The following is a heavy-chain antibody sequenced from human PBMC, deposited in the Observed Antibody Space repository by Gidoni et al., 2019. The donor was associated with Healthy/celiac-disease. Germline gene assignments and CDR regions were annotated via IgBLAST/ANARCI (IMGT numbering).Heavy chain of an antibody. CDR2: INPNSGGT. D-gene: IGHD6-13*01. V-gene: IGHV1-2*02. CDR1: GYTFTGYY. Sequence: QVQLVQSGAEVKKPGASVKVSCQASGYTFTGYYMHWVRQAPGQGLEWMGWINPNSGGTNYAQKFQGRVTMTRDTSISTAYMELSRLRSDDTAVYYCARTMYSSSWYVLLPNYYYYGMDVWGQGTTVTVSS. CDR3: ARTMYSSSWYVLLPNYYYYGMDV. J-gene: IGHJ6*02.